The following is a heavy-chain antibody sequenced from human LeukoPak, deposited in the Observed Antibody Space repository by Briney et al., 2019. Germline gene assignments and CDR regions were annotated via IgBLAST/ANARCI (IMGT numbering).Heavy chain of an antibody. D-gene: IGHD3-10*01. CDR1: RGSISSYY. V-gene: IGHV4-4*07. CDR2: VDSSGST. CDR3: ARLPRWFTMVRGVITDCH. J-gene: IGHJ4*02. Sequence: SETLSLTCSVSRGSISSYYWSWIRQPAGKGLEWIGRVDSSGSTNYNPSLKSRVTISVDTSKNQFSLKLSSVTAADTAVYYCARLPRWFTMVRGVITDCHWGQGTLVTVSS.